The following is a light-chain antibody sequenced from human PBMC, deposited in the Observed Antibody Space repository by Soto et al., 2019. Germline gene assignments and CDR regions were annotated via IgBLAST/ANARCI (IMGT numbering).Light chain of an antibody. Sequence: DIQMTQSPSSLSASVGDRVTITCRASQSPSTYLNWYQQKPGKAPKLLIYDASSLQSGVPSRFSGSGSVTDFTLTISSLQPEEFATYYCQQSYSTPDTFGQGTKLEIK. CDR3: QQSYSTPDT. CDR1: QSPSTY. J-gene: IGKJ2*01. CDR2: DAS. V-gene: IGKV1-39*01.